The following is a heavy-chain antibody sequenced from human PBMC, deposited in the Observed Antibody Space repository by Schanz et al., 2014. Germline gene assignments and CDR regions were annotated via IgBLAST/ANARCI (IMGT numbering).Heavy chain of an antibody. Sequence: QVPLQETGPGLVKPSQTLSLTCAVSGGSISSGGYSWSWIRQPPGKGLEWIGYIFFRGSTYYNPSLKSRVTISIDTPKNQFSLRLTSVTAADTAVYYCYGMDVWGQGTLVTVSS. V-gene: IGHV4-30-4*07. J-gene: IGHJ6*02. CDR2: IFFRGST. CDR1: GGSISSGGYS. CDR3: YGMDV.